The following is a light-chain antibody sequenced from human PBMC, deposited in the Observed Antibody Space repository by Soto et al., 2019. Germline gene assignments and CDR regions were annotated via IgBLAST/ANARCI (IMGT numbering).Light chain of an antibody. J-gene: IGKJ2*01. CDR1: QTISSW. CDR3: QQFGSSIPHT. CDR2: GAS. Sequence: TQSPSTLSGSVGDRVTITCRASQTISSWLAWYQQKSGQAPRLLIYGASSRATGIPDRFSGSGSGTDFTLTISRLEPEDFGVYYCQQFGSSIPHTFGQGTKLEIK. V-gene: IGKV3-20*01.